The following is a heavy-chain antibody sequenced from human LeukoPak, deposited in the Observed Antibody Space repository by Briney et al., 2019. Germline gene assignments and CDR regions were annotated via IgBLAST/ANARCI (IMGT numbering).Heavy chain of an antibody. V-gene: IGHV4-30-2*01. CDR1: GGSISSTIYS. CDR3: AAGGNRARWAVDY. Sequence: SQTLSLTCVVSGGSISSTIYSWGWIRQPPGKGLEWIGNIYHSGSTNFHPSFQSRVTTSLDKAKNQFSLDLKSVTAADTAVYYCAAGGNRARWAVDYWGQGTLVTVSS. CDR2: IYHSGST. J-gene: IGHJ4*02. D-gene: IGHD3-16*01.